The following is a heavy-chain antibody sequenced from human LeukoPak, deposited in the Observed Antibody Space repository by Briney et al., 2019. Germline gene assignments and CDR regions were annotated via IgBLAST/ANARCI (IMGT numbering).Heavy chain of an antibody. Sequence: PSETLSLTCTVSGGSISRSSNYWGWIRQPPGKGLEWIGTVYYSGSATYNPSLRSRVTISVDTSKNQFSLKLSSVTAADTAVYYCARGPRRHYYGSGSPRYFQHWGQGTLVTVSS. CDR2: VYYSGSA. CDR1: GGSISRSSNY. J-gene: IGHJ1*01. CDR3: ARGPRRHYYGSGSPRYFQH. V-gene: IGHV4-39*07. D-gene: IGHD3-10*01.